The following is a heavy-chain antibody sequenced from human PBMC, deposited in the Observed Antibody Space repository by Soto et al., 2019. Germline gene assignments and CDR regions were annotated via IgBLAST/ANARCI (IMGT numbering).Heavy chain of an antibody. V-gene: IGHV1-18*01. CDR1: GSTFTSYG. Sequence: ASVKVSCEASGSTFTSYGITWVRQAPGQGREWMGWISAYNGNTNYAQKLQGRVTMTTDTSTSTAYMELRSLRSDDTAVYYCARDSHRAHWFDPLGQGTLVTVSS. CDR3: ARDSHRAHWFDP. J-gene: IGHJ5*02. CDR2: ISAYNGNT.